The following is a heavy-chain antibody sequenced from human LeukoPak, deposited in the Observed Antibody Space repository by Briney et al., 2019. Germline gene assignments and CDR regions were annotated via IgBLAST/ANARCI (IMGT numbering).Heavy chain of an antibody. CDR1: GYTFTGYY. V-gene: IGHV1-2*06. Sequence: GASVKVSCKASGYTFTGYYMHWVRQAPGQGLEWMGRINPNSGGTNYAQKFQGRVTKTRDTSISTAYMELSRLRSDDTAVYYGARDTFGWLRPPFDSWGGGTLVTVPS. D-gene: IGHD5-12*01. CDR3: ARDTFGWLRPPFDS. CDR2: INPNSGGT. J-gene: IGHJ4*02.